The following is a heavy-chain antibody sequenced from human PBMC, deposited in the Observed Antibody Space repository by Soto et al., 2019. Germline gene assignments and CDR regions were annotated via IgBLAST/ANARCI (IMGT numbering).Heavy chain of an antibody. J-gene: IGHJ4*02. V-gene: IGHV3-30*18. CDR3: ANRYCISTSCPLDY. D-gene: IGHD2-2*01. CDR2: ISYDGSNK. Sequence: QVQLVESGGGVVQPGRSLRLSCAASGFTFSSYGMHWVRQAPGKGLEWVAVISYDGSNKYYAYSVKGRFTISRDNSKNTLYLQMNSLRAEDTAVYYCANRYCISTSCPLDYWGQGTLVTVSS. CDR1: GFTFSSYG.